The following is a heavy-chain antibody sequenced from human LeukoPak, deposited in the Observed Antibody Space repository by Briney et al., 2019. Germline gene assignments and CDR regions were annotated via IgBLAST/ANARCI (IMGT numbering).Heavy chain of an antibody. CDR2: TYYRSKWYN. CDR1: GDSVSSNSAA. J-gene: IGHJ6*03. CDR3: ARDKRAAAGTLYYYYYMDV. D-gene: IGHD6-13*01. Sequence: SQTLSLTCAISGDSVSSNSAAWNWIRQSPSRGLEWLGRTYYRSKWYNDYAVSVKSRITINPDTSKNQFSLQLNSVTPEDTAVYYCARDKRAAAGTLYYYYYMDVWGKGTTVTISS. V-gene: IGHV6-1*01.